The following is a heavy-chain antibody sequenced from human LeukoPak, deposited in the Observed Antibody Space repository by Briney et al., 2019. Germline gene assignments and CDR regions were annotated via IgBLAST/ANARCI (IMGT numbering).Heavy chain of an antibody. V-gene: IGHV4-61*02. J-gene: IGHJ3*02. CDR1: GGSISSGSYY. CDR2: IYTSGST. Sequence: SETLSLTCTVSGGSISSGSYYWSWIRQPAGKGLEWIGRIYTSGSTNYNPSLKSRVTISVDTSKNQFSLKLSSVTAADTAVYYCARAAEIVGATRDAFDIWGQGTMVTVSS. CDR3: ARAAEIVGATRDAFDI. D-gene: IGHD1-26*01.